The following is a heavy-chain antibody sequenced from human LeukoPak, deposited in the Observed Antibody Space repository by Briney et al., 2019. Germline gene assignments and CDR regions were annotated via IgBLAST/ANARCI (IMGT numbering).Heavy chain of an antibody. CDR2: IRSKAYGGTT. CDR1: GFTFGDYA. CDR3: TAAAAGFDY. V-gene: IGHV3-49*04. D-gene: IGHD6-13*01. Sequence: GGSLRLSCTASGFTFGDYAMSWVRQAPGKGLEWVGFIRSKAYGGTTEYAASVKGRFTISRDDSKSIAYLQMNSLKTEDTAVYYCTAAAAGFDYWGQGTLVTVSS. J-gene: IGHJ4*02.